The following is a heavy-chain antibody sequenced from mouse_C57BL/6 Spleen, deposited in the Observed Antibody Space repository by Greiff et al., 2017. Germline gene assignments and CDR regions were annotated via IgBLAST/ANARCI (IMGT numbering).Heavy chain of an antibody. J-gene: IGHJ3*01. D-gene: IGHD1-3*01. CDR3: AEVAY. CDR1: GFKIKDYY. V-gene: IGHV14-2*01. CDR2: IDPEDGET. Sequence: VQLKQSGAELVKPGASVKLSCTASGFKIKDYYMPWVKQRTEQGLEWSGRIDPEDGETKSAPKFPGKATITADTSSNTAYLQLSSLTSEDTAVYYCAEVAYWGQGTLVTVSA.